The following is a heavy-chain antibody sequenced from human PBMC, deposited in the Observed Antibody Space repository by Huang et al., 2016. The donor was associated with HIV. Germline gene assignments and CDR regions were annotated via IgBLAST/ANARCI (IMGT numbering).Heavy chain of an antibody. CDR1: GFTFSSYG. CDR2: IRDDGSNK. J-gene: IGHJ3*02. V-gene: IGHV3-30*02. CDR3: AKGSMANAFDI. D-gene: IGHD3-10*01. Sequence: QVQLVESGGGVVQPGGSLRLSCAASGFTFSSYGRHWVRQAPGKGLEWVAFIRDDGSNKYDADSVRGRFTSSRDNSKNTLYLQMNSLRAEDTAVYYCAKGSMANAFDIWGQGTMVTVSS.